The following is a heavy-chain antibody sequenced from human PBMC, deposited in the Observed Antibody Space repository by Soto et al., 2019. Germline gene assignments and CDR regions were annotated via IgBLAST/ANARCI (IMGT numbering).Heavy chain of an antibody. CDR1: GASISSGDYF. Sequence: SETLSLPCPVSGASISSGDYFWSWIRQSPGKGLEWIGYIYDSGSSYYNPSLKSRVTMSVDTSKNQFSLKLRPVTAADTAVYYCAREKGYISGPKNFDYWGQGTLVTVSS. V-gene: IGHV4-30-4*01. J-gene: IGHJ4*02. CDR2: IYDSGSS. D-gene: IGHD5-12*01. CDR3: AREKGYISGPKNFDY.